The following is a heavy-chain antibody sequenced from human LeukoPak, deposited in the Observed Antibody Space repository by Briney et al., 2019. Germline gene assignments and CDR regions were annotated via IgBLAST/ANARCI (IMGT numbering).Heavy chain of an antibody. D-gene: IGHD6-13*01. CDR1: GYTFIAYH. CDR3: ARHVSFSSSWYWFDP. CDR2: INAYSGNT. J-gene: IGHJ5*02. V-gene: IGHV1-18*04. Sequence: GASVKVSCKASGYTFIAYHMHWVRQAPGQGLEWMGWINAYSGNTNYAQKFQGRVTMTTDTSTSTAYMELRSLRSDDTAVYYCARHVSFSSSWYWFDPWGQGTLVTVSS.